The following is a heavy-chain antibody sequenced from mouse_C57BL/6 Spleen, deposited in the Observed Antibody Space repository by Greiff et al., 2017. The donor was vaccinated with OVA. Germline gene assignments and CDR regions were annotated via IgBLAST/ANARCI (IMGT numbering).Heavy chain of an antibody. CDR3: AKVGYYEVGAMDY. J-gene: IGHJ4*01. CDR2: IWRGGST. CDR1: GFSLTSYG. V-gene: IGHV2-5*01. Sequence: QVQLQQSGPGLVQPSQSLSITCTVSGFSLTSYGVHWVRQSPGKGLEWLGVIWRGGSTDYNAAFMSRLSITKDNPKSQIFFKMNSLQADDTAIYYCAKVGYYEVGAMDYWGQGTSVTVSS. D-gene: IGHD2-3*01.